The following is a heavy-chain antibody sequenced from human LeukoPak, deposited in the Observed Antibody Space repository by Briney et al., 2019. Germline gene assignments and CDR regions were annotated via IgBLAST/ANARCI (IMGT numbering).Heavy chain of an antibody. CDR1: GFTVTDNY. J-gene: IGHJ4*02. V-gene: IGHV3-53*01. CDR2: VYPDGRT. D-gene: IGHD4-17*01. Sequence: GGSLRLSCAVSGFTVTDNYMSWVRQAPGKGLQWISVVYPDGRTYYADSVKGRFTISRDNSRNTLLLQLNTLRADDTAVYYCARTNPVYGDYDYWGQGTLVTVSS. CDR3: ARTNPVYGDYDY.